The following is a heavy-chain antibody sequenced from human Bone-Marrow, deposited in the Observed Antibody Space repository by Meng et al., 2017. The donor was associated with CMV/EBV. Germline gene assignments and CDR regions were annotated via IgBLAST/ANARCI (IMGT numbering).Heavy chain of an antibody. J-gene: IGHJ4*02. V-gene: IGHV5-51*04. CDR2: IYPGDSDI. D-gene: IGHD3-16*01. CDR1: GYNFSTYW. CDR3: ARATGGEFND. Sequence: GGSLRLSCTGSGYNFSTYWIAWVRQMPGKGLEWMGIIYPGDSDITYSPSFQGQATTSADKPFSPAYLQWSSLKASDTAMYFCARATGGEFNDWGQGTLVTVYS.